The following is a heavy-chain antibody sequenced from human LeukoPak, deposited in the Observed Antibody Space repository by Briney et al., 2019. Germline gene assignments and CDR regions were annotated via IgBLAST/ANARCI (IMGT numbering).Heavy chain of an antibody. CDR2: IGSSSSNI. CDR1: GFSFSSYN. J-gene: IGHJ4*02. CDR3: ARLYYYGSGSPDY. V-gene: IGHV3-48*02. Sequence: GGSLRLSCAASGFSFSSYNMNRVRQAPGKGLEWVSFIGSSSSNIYYADSVQGRFTISRDNAKNSLYLQVNSLRDEDTAVYYCARLYYYGSGSPDYWGQGTLVTVSS. D-gene: IGHD3-10*01.